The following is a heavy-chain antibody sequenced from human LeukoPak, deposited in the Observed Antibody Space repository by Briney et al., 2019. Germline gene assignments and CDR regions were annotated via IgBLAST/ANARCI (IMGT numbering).Heavy chain of an antibody. D-gene: IGHD5-18*01. CDR1: GYTFTSYA. J-gene: IGHJ4*02. CDR3: AREAYSSAYYFDY. V-gene: IGHV7-4-1*02. Sequence: ASVKVSCKASGYTFTSYAMNWVRQAPGQGLEWMGWINTNTGNPSYARGFTGRFFFSLDTSVSTAYLQISSLKAEDTAVYYCAREAYSSAYYFDYWGQGTLVTVSS. CDR2: INTNTGNP.